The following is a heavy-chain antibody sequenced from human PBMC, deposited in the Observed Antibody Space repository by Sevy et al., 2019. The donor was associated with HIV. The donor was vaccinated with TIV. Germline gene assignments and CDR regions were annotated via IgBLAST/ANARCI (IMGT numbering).Heavy chain of an antibody. D-gene: IGHD3-10*01. CDR1: GYTFSSYG. J-gene: IGHJ5*02. V-gene: IGHV1-18*01. Sequence: ASVKVSCKASGYTFSSYGISWVRQAPGQGLEWMGWIGAYNGNRKYAQNLQDRVTMTTDTSTNTAYMELRSLRSDDTAVDFCARISTVRGKFNWFDPWGQGTLVTVSS. CDR3: ARISTVRGKFNWFDP. CDR2: IGAYNGNR.